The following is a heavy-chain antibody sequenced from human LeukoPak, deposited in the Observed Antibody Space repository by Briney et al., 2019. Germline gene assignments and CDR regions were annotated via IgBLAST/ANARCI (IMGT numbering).Heavy chain of an antibody. D-gene: IGHD3-10*01. CDR3: ARDRLHVGSGDY. CDR1: GGIFSSYA. CDR2: IIPILGIA. Sequence: GASVKVSCKASGGIFSSYAISWVRQAPGQGLEWMGRIIPILGIADYAQKFQGRVTITADKSTSTAYMDLSSLRSEDTAVYYCARDRLHVGSGDYWGQGTLVTVSS. J-gene: IGHJ4*02. V-gene: IGHV1-69*04.